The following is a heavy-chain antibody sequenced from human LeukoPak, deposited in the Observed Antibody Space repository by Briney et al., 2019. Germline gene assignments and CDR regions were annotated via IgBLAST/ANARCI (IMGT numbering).Heavy chain of an antibody. CDR1: GGSISYYY. D-gene: IGHD4-17*01. J-gene: IGHJ5*02. CDR2: IYYSGST. Sequence: TSETLSLTCTLSGGSISYYYWSWIRQPPGKGLEWIGYIYYSGSTKYNPSLESRVTISVDTSKNQFSLNLTSVTAADTAVYFCARSRTVDYGDYGWFVHWGRGTLVTVS. CDR3: ARSRTVDYGDYGWFVH. V-gene: IGHV4-59*08.